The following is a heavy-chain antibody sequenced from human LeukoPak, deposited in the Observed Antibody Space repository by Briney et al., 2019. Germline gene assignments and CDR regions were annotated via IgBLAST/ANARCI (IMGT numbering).Heavy chain of an antibody. J-gene: IGHJ4*02. D-gene: IGHD6-19*01. CDR3: ARSQWLANFDY. V-gene: IGHV5-51*01. Sequence: GASLQISCQGSGSSFTSYWIGWGRQLPGKGLEWMGIIYPGDSDTRYSPSFQGQVTISADKSISTAYLQWSSLKASDTAMYYCARSQWLANFDYWGQGTLVTVSS. CDR1: GSSFTSYW. CDR2: IYPGDSDT.